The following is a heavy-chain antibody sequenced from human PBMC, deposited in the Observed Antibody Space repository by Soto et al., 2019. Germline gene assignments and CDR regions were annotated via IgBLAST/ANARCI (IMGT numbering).Heavy chain of an antibody. Sequence: PGGSLRLSCAASGFTFTSFGIHWVRQAPGKGLEWVAVVSYDGIDENYADSVKGRFSISRDNSKNTVYLQMNSLRAEDTAVYYCARPLGWRDAFDIWGKGTMVTVSS. CDR1: GFTFTSFG. J-gene: IGHJ3*02. D-gene: IGHD6-19*01. V-gene: IGHV3-30*03. CDR3: ARPLGWRDAFDI. CDR2: VSYDGIDE.